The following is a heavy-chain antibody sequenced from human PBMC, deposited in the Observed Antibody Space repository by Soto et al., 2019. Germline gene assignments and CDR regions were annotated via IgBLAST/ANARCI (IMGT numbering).Heavy chain of an antibody. CDR3: ARHFQSSGWYSWFDS. CDR2: IYYNGNT. V-gene: IGHV4-39*01. CDR1: GGSFTSTNYF. J-gene: IGHJ5*01. Sequence: PSETLSLTCTVSGGSFTSTNYFWGWIRQPPGKGLEWIGYIYYNGNTYYNPSLKSRVTISVDTSKNQFSLNLSSVTAADTAVYYCARHFQSSGWYSWFDSWGQGTPVTVSS. D-gene: IGHD6-19*01.